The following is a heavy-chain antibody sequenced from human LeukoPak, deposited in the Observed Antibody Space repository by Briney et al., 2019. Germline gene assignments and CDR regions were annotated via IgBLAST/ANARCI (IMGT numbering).Heavy chain of an antibody. J-gene: IGHJ6*04. CDR1: GGSIGSAADS. CDR3: ARVPANRGVVVVNGMDV. V-gene: IGHV4-31*03. Sequence: SQTLSLTRTVSGGSIGSAADSFWSWIRQHPGKGLEWIGFINYSENTYHNPSLKSRVTISLDTSKNQFSLKLSSVTAADTAVYYCARVPANRGVVVVNGMDVWGKGTTVTVSS. CDR2: INYSENT. D-gene: IGHD2-2*01.